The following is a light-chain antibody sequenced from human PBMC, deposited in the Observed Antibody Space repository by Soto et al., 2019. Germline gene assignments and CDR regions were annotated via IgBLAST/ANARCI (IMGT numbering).Light chain of an antibody. J-gene: IGKJ1*01. V-gene: IGKV3-15*01. Sequence: EIVMTQSPATLSVSPGERATLSCRASQSVSSNLAWYQQKPGQAPRLLIYGASTRATGIPARFSGSGSGTKFTLPISSLQSEDFAVYYCQQYNNWPQTFGQGTKVDIK. CDR3: QQYNNWPQT. CDR2: GAS. CDR1: QSVSSN.